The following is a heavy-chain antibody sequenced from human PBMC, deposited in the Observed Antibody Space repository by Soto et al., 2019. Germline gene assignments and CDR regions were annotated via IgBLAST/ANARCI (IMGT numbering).Heavy chain of an antibody. Sequence: EVQLVESGGGLVQPGESLRLSCAASGFTVSNNYMSWVRQAPGKGLEWVSFIYSGGNTYYADSVKGRFTISRDKSKNTMYLQMNNVGVEDTAVYYCTRRPGSWGQGILVTVSS. V-gene: IGHV3-66*01. CDR3: TRRPGS. J-gene: IGHJ5*02. CDR2: IYSGGNT. CDR1: GFTVSNNY. D-gene: IGHD7-27*01.